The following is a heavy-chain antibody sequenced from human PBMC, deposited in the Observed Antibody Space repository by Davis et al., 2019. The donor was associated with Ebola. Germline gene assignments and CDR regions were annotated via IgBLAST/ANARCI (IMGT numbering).Heavy chain of an antibody. Sequence: GESLKISCAASGFALSRDDMHWVRQAAGKGLEWVSGIGTAGDTFYSHSVKGRFTISRDNAKNSLFLQMNSLRAEDTAVYFCVRDGGLGAMDVWGQGTTITVSS. J-gene: IGHJ6*02. V-gene: IGHV3-13*01. D-gene: IGHD3-16*01. CDR2: IGTAGDT. CDR1: GFALSRDD. CDR3: VRDGGLGAMDV.